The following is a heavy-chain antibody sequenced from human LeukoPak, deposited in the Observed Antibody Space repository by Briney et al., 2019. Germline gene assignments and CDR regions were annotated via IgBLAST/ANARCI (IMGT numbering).Heavy chain of an antibody. CDR3: ASDTYFGYSQH. CDR2: INSDGTST. V-gene: IGHV3-74*01. J-gene: IGHJ1*01. CDR1: GFTFSSYW. D-gene: IGHD2/OR15-2a*01. Sequence: GGSLRLSCAASGFTFSSYWMHWVRQAPGKGLVWVSRINSDGTSTTYADSVKGRFTVSRDNAKNTLFLQMNSLRAEDTAVYYCASDTYFGYSQHWGQGTLVTVSS.